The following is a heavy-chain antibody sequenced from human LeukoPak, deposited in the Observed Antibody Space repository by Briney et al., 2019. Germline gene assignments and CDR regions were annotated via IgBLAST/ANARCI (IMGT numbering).Heavy chain of an antibody. CDR1: GFTFSGFW. CDR2: IKEDGSEK. CDR3: VRGGLSH. D-gene: IGHD3-10*01. J-gene: IGHJ4*02. V-gene: IGHV3-7*05. Sequence: GGSLRLSCAASGFTFSGFWMNRVRQAPGKGLEWVANIKEDGSEKNYVDSVKGRFTISRDNAKNSLYLQMNSLRAEDTAVYYCVRGGLSHWGQGALVTVSS.